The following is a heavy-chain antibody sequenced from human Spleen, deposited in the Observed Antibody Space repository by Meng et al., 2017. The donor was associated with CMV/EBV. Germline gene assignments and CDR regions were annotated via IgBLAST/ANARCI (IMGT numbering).Heavy chain of an antibody. CDR1: GFTFSHYG. J-gene: IGHJ4*02. CDR3: AKSYYDFWSGYYFFDL. CDR2: IRYDGTNR. D-gene: IGHD3-3*01. Sequence: GGSLRLSCAVSGFTFSHYGMHWARQAPGKGLDWVAFIRYDGTNRNYADSVKGRFTISRDNSQNTLYLQMNSLRPEDTAVYYCAKSYYDFWSGYYFFDLWGQGTLVTVSS. V-gene: IGHV3-30*02.